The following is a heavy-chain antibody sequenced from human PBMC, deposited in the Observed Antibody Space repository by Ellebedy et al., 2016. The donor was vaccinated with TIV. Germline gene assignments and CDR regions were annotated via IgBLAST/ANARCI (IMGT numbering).Heavy chain of an antibody. CDR3: ATSRVLFSSGYYAYFDF. V-gene: IGHV1-24*01. CDR2: FDPAERKT. D-gene: IGHD3-22*01. Sequence: AASVKVSCKVSGYRLADLSRSWVRQAPGKGLEWLGGFDPAERKTTYSQTFQGRVTMTDDTSTDTAYMELSSLTSEDTAIYYCATSRVLFSSGYYAYFDFWGQGTLVTVSS. CDR1: GYRLADLS. J-gene: IGHJ4*02.